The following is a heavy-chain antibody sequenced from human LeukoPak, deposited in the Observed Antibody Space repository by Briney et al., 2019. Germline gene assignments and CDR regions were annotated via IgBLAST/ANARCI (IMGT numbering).Heavy chain of an antibody. CDR2: ISAYNGNR. D-gene: IGHD1-26*01. CDR1: GYTFTNYG. J-gene: IGHJ3*02. CDR3: ATDGGSLDAIDI. Sequence: ASVKVSCKASGYTFTNYGITWVRQAPGQGLEWMGWISAYNGNRNYAQRLQGRVTMTTDTSTSTAYMELRSLRSDDTAVYYCATDGGSLDAIDIWGQGTMVTVSS. V-gene: IGHV1-18*01.